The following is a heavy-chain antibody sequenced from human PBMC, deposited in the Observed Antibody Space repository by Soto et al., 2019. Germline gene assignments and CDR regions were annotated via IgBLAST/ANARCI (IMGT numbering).Heavy chain of an antibody. CDR2: FDPEDGET. D-gene: IGHD2-21*01. CDR3: ATSSSVVVIASPSY. Sequence: ASVKVSCKVSGYTLTELSMHWVRQAPGKGLEWMGGFDPEDGETIYAQKFQGRVTMTEDTSTDTAYMELSSLRSEDTAVYYCATSSSVVVIASPSYWGQGTLVTVSS. J-gene: IGHJ4*02. V-gene: IGHV1-24*01. CDR1: GYTLTELS.